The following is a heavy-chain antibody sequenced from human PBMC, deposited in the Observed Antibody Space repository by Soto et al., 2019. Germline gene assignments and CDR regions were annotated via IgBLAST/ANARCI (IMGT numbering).Heavy chain of an antibody. CDR2: IRSKTDGGTA. CDR1: GVSLINVW. J-gene: IGHJ4*02. CDR3: SHGYYQYFES. V-gene: IGHV3-15*07. D-gene: IGHD5-18*01. Sequence: GGSLRLSCAVSGVSLINVWMNWVRQAPGKGPEWVGRIRSKTDGGTADYAAPVKGRFTISRDDSENTLYLQMNSLKTEDTAVYYCSHGYYQYFESWGQGTLVTVSS.